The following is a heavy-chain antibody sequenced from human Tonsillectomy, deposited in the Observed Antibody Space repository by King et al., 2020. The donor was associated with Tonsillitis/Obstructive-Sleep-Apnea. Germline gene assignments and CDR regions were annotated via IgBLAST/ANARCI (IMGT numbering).Heavy chain of an antibody. CDR1: GGSVSSGSYY. D-gene: IGHD1-26*01. CDR2: FYYSGNT. J-gene: IGHJ4*02. CDR3: ASLVTSFDY. V-gene: IGHV4-61*01. Sequence: QLQESGPGLVKPSETLSLTCTVSGGSVSSGSYYWSWIRQPPGKGLEWIGYFYYSGNTNYNPSLKSRVTISVDTSKNQFSLKLSSVTAADPAVYFCASLVTSFDYWGQGALVTVSS.